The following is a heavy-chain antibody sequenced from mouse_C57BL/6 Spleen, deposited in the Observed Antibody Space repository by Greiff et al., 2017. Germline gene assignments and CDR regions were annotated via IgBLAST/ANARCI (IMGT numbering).Heavy chain of an antibody. J-gene: IGHJ4*01. V-gene: IGHV1-22*01. CDR2: INPNNGGT. D-gene: IGHD2-4*01. CDR3: ARWGYYDYQVGPMDY. CDR1: GYTFTDYN. Sequence: DVKLQESGPELVKPGASVKMSCKASGYTFTDYNMHWVKQSHGKSLEWIGYINPNNGGTSYNQKFKGKATLTVNKSSSTAYMELRSLTSEDSAVYYCARWGYYDYQVGPMDYWGQGTSVTVSS.